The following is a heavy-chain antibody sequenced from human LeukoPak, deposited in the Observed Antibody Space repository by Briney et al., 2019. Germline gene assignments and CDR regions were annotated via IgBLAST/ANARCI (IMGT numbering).Heavy chain of an antibody. CDR2: INHSGST. V-gene: IGHV4-34*01. J-gene: IGHJ5*02. Sequence: PSETLSLTCAVYGGSFSGYYWSWIRQPPGKGLEWFGEINHSGSTNYNPSLKSRVTISVDTSKNQFSLKLSSVTAADTAVYYCARGGYSGFDPWGQGTLVTVSS. CDR3: ARGGYSGFDP. CDR1: GGSFSGYY. D-gene: IGHD5-18*01.